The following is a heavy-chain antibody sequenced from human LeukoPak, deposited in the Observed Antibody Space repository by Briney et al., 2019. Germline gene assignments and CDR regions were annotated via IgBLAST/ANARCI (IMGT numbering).Heavy chain of an antibody. J-gene: IGHJ4*02. CDR1: GYTFTSYG. Sequence: GASVKVSCKASGYTFTSYGISWVRQAPGQGLEWMGWISAYNGNTNYAQKLQGRVTMTTDTSTSTAYMELRSLRSDDTAVYYCARVELDILTGYYRGYYFDYWGQGTLVTVSS. CDR2: ISAYNGNT. CDR3: ARVELDILTGYYRGYYFDY. D-gene: IGHD3-9*01. V-gene: IGHV1-18*01.